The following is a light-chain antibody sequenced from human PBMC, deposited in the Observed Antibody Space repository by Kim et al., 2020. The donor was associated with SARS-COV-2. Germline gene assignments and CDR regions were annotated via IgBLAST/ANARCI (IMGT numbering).Light chain of an antibody. CDR3: QVWDTDTEHYV. J-gene: IGLJ1*01. Sequence: PGQTARITCGGNNIGGHSVHWYQQKPGQAPVLVMYYDSDRPSGIPERFSGSKSANTATLTISRVEAGDEADYYCQVWDTDTEHYVFGTGTKVTVL. V-gene: IGLV3-21*01. CDR2: YDS. CDR1: NIGGHS.